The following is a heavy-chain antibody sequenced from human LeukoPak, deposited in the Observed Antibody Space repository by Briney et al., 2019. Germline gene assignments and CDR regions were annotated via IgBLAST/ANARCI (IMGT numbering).Heavy chain of an antibody. CDR1: GSTFTSYW. CDR3: ASQPGYCSSTSCYEYY. J-gene: IGHJ4*02. Sequence: GESLQISCKGSGSTFTSYWISWVRQLPGKGLEWMGRIDPSDSYTNYSPSFQGHVTISADKSISTAYLQWSSLKASDTAMYYCASQPGYCSSTSCYEYYWGQGTLVTVSS. CDR2: IDPSDSYT. D-gene: IGHD2-2*03. V-gene: IGHV5-10-1*01.